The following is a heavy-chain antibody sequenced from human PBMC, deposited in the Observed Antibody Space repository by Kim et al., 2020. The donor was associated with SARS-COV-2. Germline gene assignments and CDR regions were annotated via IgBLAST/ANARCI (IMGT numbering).Heavy chain of an antibody. CDR2: ISYDGSNK. Sequence: GGSLRLSCAASGFTFSSYGMHWVRQAPGKGLEWVAVISYDGSNKYYADSVKGRFTISRDNSKNTLYLQMNSLRAEDTAVYYCAKYQGEWEPHFDYWGQGTLVTVSS. CDR3: AKYQGEWEPHFDY. J-gene: IGHJ4*02. V-gene: IGHV3-30*18. D-gene: IGHD1-26*01. CDR1: GFTFSSYG.